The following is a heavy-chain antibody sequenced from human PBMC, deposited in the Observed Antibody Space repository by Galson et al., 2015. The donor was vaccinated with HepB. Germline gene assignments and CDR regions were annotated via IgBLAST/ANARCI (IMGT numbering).Heavy chain of an antibody. Sequence: ETLSLTCTVSGGSISSYYWSWIRQSAGKGLEWIGRIYTSGSTNYNPSLKSRVTMSVDTSKNQFSLNLSSVTAADTAVYYCARGYYYDSSVYNYWYFDLWGRGTLVTVSS. CDR2: IYTSGST. CDR1: GGSISSYY. V-gene: IGHV4-4*07. J-gene: IGHJ2*01. CDR3: ARGYYYDSSVYNYWYFDL. D-gene: IGHD3-22*01.